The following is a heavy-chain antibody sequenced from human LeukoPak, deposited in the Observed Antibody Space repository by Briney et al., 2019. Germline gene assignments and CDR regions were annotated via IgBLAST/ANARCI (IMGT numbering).Heavy chain of an antibody. CDR3: ARVFGNYYDSSGYSYYFDY. J-gene: IGHJ4*02. CDR2: IIPIFGTA. V-gene: IGHV1-69*13. Sequence: SVKVSCKASGGTFSSYAISWVRQAPGQGLEWMGGIIPIFGTANYAQKFQGRVTITADESTSTAYMELSSLRSDDTAVYYCARVFGNYYDSSGYSYYFDYWGQGTLVTVSS. D-gene: IGHD3-22*01. CDR1: GGTFSSYA.